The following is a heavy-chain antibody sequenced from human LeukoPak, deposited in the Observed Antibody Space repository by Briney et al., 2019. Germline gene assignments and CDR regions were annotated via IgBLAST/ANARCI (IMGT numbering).Heavy chain of an antibody. CDR2: ISSSSTTI. CDR1: GLSITSYS. CDR3: ARLTVVTATRSLDS. Sequence: GGSLRPSCAASGLSITSYSMNWVRQAPGKGLEWVSHISSSSTTIEYADSVKGRFTISRDNAKNSLYLQMNSLRDEDTAVYYCARLTVVTATRSLDSWGQGTLVTVSS. D-gene: IGHD2-21*02. J-gene: IGHJ4*02. V-gene: IGHV3-48*02.